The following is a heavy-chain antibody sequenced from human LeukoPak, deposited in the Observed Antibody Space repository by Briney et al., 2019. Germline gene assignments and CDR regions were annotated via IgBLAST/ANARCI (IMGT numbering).Heavy chain of an antibody. J-gene: IGHJ4*02. Sequence: GTSLRLSCAASGFTVSSNYMSWVRQAPGKGLEWVSVIYSGGSTYYADSVKGRFTISRDNSKNTLYLQMNSLRAEDTAVYYCARELCGGDCYTDYWGQGTLVTVSS. CDR1: GFTVSSNY. D-gene: IGHD2-21*02. V-gene: IGHV3-53*01. CDR3: ARELCGGDCYTDY. CDR2: IYSGGST.